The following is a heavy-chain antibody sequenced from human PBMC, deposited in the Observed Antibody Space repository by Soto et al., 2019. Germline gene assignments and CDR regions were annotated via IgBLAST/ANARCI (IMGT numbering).Heavy chain of an antibody. CDR1: GGSFSGYY. CDR3: ARGWSSFGELLY. V-gene: IGHV4-34*01. D-gene: IGHD3-10*01. Sequence: SETLSLTCAVYGGSFSGYYWSCIRQPPGKGLEWIGEINHSGSTNYNPSLKSRVTISVDTAKNQFSLKLSSVTAADTAVYYCARGWSSFGELLYWAQGTMVTVSS. CDR2: INHSGST. J-gene: IGHJ4*02.